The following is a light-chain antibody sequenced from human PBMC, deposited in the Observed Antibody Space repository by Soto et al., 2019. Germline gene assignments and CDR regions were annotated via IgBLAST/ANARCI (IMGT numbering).Light chain of an antibody. CDR2: TAS. Sequence: DVQLTQSPSFLSASVGDRLTITCRASQGINSYLAWYQQKPGKAPQLLIYTASTLQSGVPSRFSGSASGTEFTLTISSLQPEDFATYYCQQLNSDPLTFGGGTKVEI. V-gene: IGKV1-9*01. CDR1: QGINSY. CDR3: QQLNSDPLT. J-gene: IGKJ4*01.